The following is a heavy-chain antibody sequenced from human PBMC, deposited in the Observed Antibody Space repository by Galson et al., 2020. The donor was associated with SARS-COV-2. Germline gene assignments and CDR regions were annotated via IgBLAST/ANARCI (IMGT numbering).Heavy chain of an antibody. CDR1: GFTFSSYG. CDR2: ISYDGSNK. CDR3: AKDLRYFDWDGMDV. Sequence: QLGESLKISCAASGFTFSSYGMHWVRQAPGKGLEWVAVISYDGSNKYYADSVKGRFTISRDNSKNTLYLQMNSLRAEDTAVYYCAKDLRYFDWDGMDVWGQGTTVTVSS. V-gene: IGHV3-30*18. J-gene: IGHJ6*02. D-gene: IGHD3-9*01.